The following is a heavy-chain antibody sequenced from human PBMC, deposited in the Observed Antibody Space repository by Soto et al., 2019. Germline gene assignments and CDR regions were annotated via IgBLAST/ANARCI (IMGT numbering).Heavy chain of an antibody. CDR1: GGSISSGDYY. J-gene: IGHJ6*02. CDR2: IYYSGST. V-gene: IGHV4-30-4*01. CDR3: ARSAAADTDRDYYYYGMDV. Sequence: QVQLQESGPGLVKPSQTLSLTCTVSGGSISSGDYYWSWIRQPPGKGLEWIGYIYYSGSTYYNPSLKSRVTISVDTSKNQFSLKLSSVTAADTAVYYCARSAAADTDRDYYYYGMDVWGQGTTVTVSS. D-gene: IGHD6-13*01.